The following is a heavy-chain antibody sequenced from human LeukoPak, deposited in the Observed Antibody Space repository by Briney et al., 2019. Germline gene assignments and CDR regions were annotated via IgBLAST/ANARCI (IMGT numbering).Heavy chain of an antibody. D-gene: IGHD6-19*01. CDR3: ARDSGSGWFYEAFDI. CDR2: IYTSGST. Sequence: SQTLSLTCTVSGGSVSSGTYYWSWIRQPAGKGLEWIGRIYTSGSTNYNPSLESRITISIDTSKNQFSLKLSSVTAADTAVYYCARDSGSGWFYEAFDIWGQGTIVIVSS. V-gene: IGHV4-61*02. CDR1: GGSVSSGTYY. J-gene: IGHJ3*02.